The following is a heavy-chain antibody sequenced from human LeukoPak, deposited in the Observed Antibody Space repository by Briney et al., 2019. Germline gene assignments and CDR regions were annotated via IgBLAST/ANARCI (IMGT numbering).Heavy chain of an antibody. V-gene: IGHV3-23*01. J-gene: IGHJ4*02. Sequence: GGSLRLSCSVSGFTLTTAAMSWVRQTPGKGLEWVSAMSGYGGDIYYADSVKGRFTISRDNAKNTLYLQMNNLRAEDTAIYYCATDYYVSGSYYRLFYWGQGTLVTVSS. CDR3: ATDYYVSGSYYRLFY. CDR1: GFTLTTAA. D-gene: IGHD3-10*01. CDR2: MSGYGGDI.